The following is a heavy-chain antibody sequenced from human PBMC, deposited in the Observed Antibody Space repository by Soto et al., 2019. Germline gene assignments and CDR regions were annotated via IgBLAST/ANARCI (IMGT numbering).Heavy chain of an antibody. CDR1: GFTFSRYY. D-gene: IGHD2-2*01. CDR2: ISTTSTYT. CDR3: ARDDGLSSTNVKAFDI. Sequence: GGSLRLSCAASGFTFSRYYMNWVRQAPGKGLEWVSSISTTSTYTHYADSLKGRFTISRDNAKKLLYLQMDSLRAEDTAVYYCARDDGLSSTNVKAFDIWGQGTKVTVSS. V-gene: IGHV3-21*01. J-gene: IGHJ3*02.